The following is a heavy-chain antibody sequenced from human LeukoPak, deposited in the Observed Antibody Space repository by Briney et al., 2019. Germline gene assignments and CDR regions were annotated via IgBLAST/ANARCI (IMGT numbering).Heavy chain of an antibody. Sequence: PGGSLRLSCAAPGFTFSSYSMNWVRQAPGKGPVWVSRINTDGSIADYADSVKGRFTISRDNAKNTLYLQMNSLRTEDTALYYCAKDIGGYGSESYYYMEVWGKGPTVRVSS. CDR3: AKDIGGYGSESYYYMEV. CDR1: GFTFSSYS. CDR2: INTDGSIA. D-gene: IGHD6-19*01. V-gene: IGHV3-74*01. J-gene: IGHJ6*03.